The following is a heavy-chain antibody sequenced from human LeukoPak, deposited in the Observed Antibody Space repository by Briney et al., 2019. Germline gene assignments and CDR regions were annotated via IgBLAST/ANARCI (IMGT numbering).Heavy chain of an antibody. V-gene: IGHV3-23*01. D-gene: IGHD5-24*01. CDR3: ARRDGYNK. CDR1: GFTFSTYA. J-gene: IGHJ4*02. Sequence: PGGSLRLSCAASGFTFSTYAMSWVRQAPGKGLERVSAISGSGGSTYYADSVKGRFTISRDNSNNTLYLQMNSLRAEDTAVYYCARRDGYNKWGQGTLVTVSS. CDR2: ISGSGGST.